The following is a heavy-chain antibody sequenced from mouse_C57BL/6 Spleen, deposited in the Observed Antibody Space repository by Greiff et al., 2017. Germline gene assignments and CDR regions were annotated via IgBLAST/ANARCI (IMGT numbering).Heavy chain of an antibody. Sequence: QVQLKQSGAELVMPGASVKLSCKASGYTFTSYWMHWVKQRPGQGLEWIGEIDPSDSYTNYNQKFKGKSTLTVDKSSSTAYMQLSSLTSEDSAVYYCARRDYSNYFDYWGQGTTLTVSS. D-gene: IGHD2-5*01. J-gene: IGHJ2*01. V-gene: IGHV1-69*01. CDR1: GYTFTSYW. CDR2: IDPSDSYT. CDR3: ARRDYSNYFDY.